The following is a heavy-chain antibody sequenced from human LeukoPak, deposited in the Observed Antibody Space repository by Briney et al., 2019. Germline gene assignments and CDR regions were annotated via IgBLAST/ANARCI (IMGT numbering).Heavy chain of an antibody. J-gene: IGHJ4*02. CDR3: ARYYSGAWSL. V-gene: IGHV3-7*01. Sequence: PGGSLRLSCAASGFTFNSYWMTWVRQAPGKGLEWVANIKQDGSEKYYVDSVKGRFTISRDNDKNSLYLQMNSLRAEDTAVYYCARYYSGAWSLWGQGTLVTVSP. CDR2: IKQDGSEK. CDR1: GFTFNSYW. D-gene: IGHD6-19*01.